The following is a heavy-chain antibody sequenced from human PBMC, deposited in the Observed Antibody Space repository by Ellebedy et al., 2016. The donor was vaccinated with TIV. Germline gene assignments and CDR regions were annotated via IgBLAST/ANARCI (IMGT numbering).Heavy chain of an antibody. J-gene: IGHJ6*03. D-gene: IGHD6-13*01. CDR1: GGSISSYY. Sequence: SETLSLXCTVSGGSISSYYWSWIRQPPGKGLEWIGYIYYSGSTNYNPSLKSRVTISVDTSKNQFSLKLSSVTAADTAVYYCARGEGQQLALPFLYYYYYMDVWGKGTTVTVSS. CDR2: IYYSGST. V-gene: IGHV4-59*01. CDR3: ARGEGQQLALPFLYYYYYMDV.